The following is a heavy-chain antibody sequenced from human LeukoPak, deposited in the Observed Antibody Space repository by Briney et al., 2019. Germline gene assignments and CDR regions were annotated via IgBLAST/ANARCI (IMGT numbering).Heavy chain of an antibody. J-gene: IGHJ6*02. CDR1: GGSISSYY. Sequence: PSETLSLTCTVSGGSISSYYWSWIRQPPGKGPEWIGHIYHSGSTNYNPSLKSRVTISVDTSKNQFSLKLSSVTAADTAVYYCARDRLAATGYYYGMDVWGQGTTVTVSS. CDR3: ARDRLAATGYYYGMDV. V-gene: IGHV4-59*01. CDR2: IYHSGST. D-gene: IGHD6-25*01.